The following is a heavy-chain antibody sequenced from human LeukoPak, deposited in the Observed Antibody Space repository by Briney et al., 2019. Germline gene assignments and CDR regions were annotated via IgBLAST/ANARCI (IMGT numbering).Heavy chain of an antibody. D-gene: IGHD3-16*01. V-gene: IGHV3-7*05. CDR2: IKQDGSEK. Sequence: GGSLRLSCAASGFTFSSYWMSWVRQAPGKGLEWVANIKQDGSEKYYADSVKGRFTISRDNFKDTLYLQMNSLRVEDTAVYYCARAVGPFDYWGQGTLVTVSS. J-gene: IGHJ4*02. CDR1: GFTFSSYW. CDR3: ARAVGPFDY.